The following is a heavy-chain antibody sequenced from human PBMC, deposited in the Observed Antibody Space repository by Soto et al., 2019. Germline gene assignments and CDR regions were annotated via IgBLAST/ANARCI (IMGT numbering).Heavy chain of an antibody. CDR3: ARVTTRMATISWFDP. V-gene: IGHV1-69*01. CDR2: IIPIFGTA. D-gene: IGHD5-12*01. Sequence: VQLVESGAEVKKPGSSVKVSCKASGGTFSSYAISWVRQAPGQGLEWMGGIIPIFGTANYAQKSQGRVTITADESTSTAYMELSSLRSEDTAVYYCARVTTRMATISWFDPWGQGTLVTVSS. CDR1: GGTFSSYA. J-gene: IGHJ5*02.